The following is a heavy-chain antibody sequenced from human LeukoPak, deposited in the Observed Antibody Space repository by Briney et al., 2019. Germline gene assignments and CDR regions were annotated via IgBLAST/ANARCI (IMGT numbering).Heavy chain of an antibody. V-gene: IGHV3-48*01. CDR2: ISGGSGTI. CDR3: ARLYGDWFDP. J-gene: IGHJ5*02. D-gene: IGHD4-17*01. CDR1: GFTFTNYN. Sequence: RGSLRLSCAASGFTFTNYNMNWVRQAPGKGLEWISYISGGSGTIYYADSVRGRFTVSRDNAKDSLWLQMDSLRVEDTAVYFCARLYGDWFDPWGPGTLVTVSS.